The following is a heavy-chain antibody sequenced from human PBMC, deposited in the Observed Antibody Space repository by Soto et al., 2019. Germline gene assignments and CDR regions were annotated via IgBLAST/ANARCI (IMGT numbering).Heavy chain of an antibody. J-gene: IGHJ4*02. V-gene: IGHV4-59*12. CDR3: ARDKITGLFDY. CDR2: INHSGST. CDR1: GGSISSYY. D-gene: IGHD2-8*02. Sequence: SETLSLTCTVSGGSISSYYWSWIRQPPGKGLEWIGYINHSGSTNYNPSLKSRVTISVDTSKNQFSLKLASVTAADTAVYYCARDKITGLFDYWGQGTLVTVSS.